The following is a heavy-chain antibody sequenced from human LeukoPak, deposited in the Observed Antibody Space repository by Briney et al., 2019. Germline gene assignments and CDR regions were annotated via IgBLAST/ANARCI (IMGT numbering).Heavy chain of an antibody. J-gene: IGHJ4*02. CDR1: GFTFSSYW. CDR3: ASERWLQY. D-gene: IGHD5-24*01. V-gene: IGHV3-74*01. Sequence: GGSLRLSCAASGFTFSSYWMHWVRQAPGKGLVWVSRINNDGSSTNYADSVKGRFTISRDNAKNTLYLQMNSLRAEDTGVFYCASERWLQYWGQGTLVTISS. CDR2: INNDGSST.